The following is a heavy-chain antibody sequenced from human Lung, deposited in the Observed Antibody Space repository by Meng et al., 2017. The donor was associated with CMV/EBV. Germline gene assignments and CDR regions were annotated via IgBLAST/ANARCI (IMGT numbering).Heavy chain of an antibody. CDR1: GRSIGSGGYY. Sequence: QVEREEAGPGRVNPYQTLALPCTGSGRSIGSGGYYWSWIRQHPGKGLEWIGYIYYTGSTFYNPSLKSRVTISVDTSKNQFSLKLIPATAADTAVYYCAREAGRDGYATPKFDYWGQGTLVTVSS. J-gene: IGHJ4*02. CDR2: IYYTGST. V-gene: IGHV4-31*03. CDR3: AREAGRDGYATPKFDY. D-gene: IGHD5-24*01.